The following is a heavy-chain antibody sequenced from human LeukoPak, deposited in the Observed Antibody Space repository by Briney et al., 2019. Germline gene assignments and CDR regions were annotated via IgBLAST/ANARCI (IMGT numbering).Heavy chain of an antibody. CDR1: GFTLSDHY. Sequence: GRSLRLSCAASGFTLSDHYMDWVRQAPGKGLEWVGRSRNKANSYTTEYAASVTGRFTIARDDSENSLYLQMNSLKTEDTAVYYCARGDSSGYSNYWGQGTLVTVSS. D-gene: IGHD3-22*01. CDR2: SRNKANSYTT. CDR3: ARGDSSGYSNY. J-gene: IGHJ4*02. V-gene: IGHV3-72*01.